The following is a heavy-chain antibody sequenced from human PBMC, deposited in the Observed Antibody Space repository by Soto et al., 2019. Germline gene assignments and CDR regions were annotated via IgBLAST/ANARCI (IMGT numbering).Heavy chain of an antibody. J-gene: IGHJ4*02. CDR2: ITRTDST. CDR1: GFTFSNYA. D-gene: IGHD1-26*01. V-gene: IGHV3-23*01. CDR3: AKALVGEAGATDY. Sequence: LRLSCTASGFTFSNYAMSWVRQAPGKGLEWVSAITRTDSTYYADSVKGRFTISRDNSRNTLYLQMNSLGAEDAALYYCAKALVGEAGATDYWGQGTLVTVSS.